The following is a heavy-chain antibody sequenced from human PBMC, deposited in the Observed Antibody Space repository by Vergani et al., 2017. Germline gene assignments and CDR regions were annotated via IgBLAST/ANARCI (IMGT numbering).Heavy chain of an antibody. J-gene: IGHJ4*02. CDR1: GYTFTSYG. CDR3: ARSSYDSSGYYDFDY. Sequence: QVQLVQSGAEVKKPGASVKVSCKASGYTFTSYGISWVRQAPGQGLEWMGWISAYNGNTNDAQKIQGRVTMNTDTSTSTAYMELRRLRSDDTAVYYCARSSYDSSGYYDFDYWGQGTLVTVSS. V-gene: IGHV1-18*01. D-gene: IGHD3-22*01. CDR2: ISAYNGNT.